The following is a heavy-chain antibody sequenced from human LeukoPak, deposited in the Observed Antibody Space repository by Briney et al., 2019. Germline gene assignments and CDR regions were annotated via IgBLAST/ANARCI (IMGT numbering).Heavy chain of an antibody. Sequence: GGSLRLSCAASGFTFSSYSMNWVRQAPGKGLEWVSYISSSSSTIYYADSVKGRFTISRDNAKNSLCLQMNSLRAEDTAVYYCARDKAGYDSSGYYYTNWFDPWGQGTLVTVS. CDR2: ISSSSSTI. J-gene: IGHJ5*02. CDR1: GFTFSSYS. V-gene: IGHV3-48*01. CDR3: ARDKAGYDSSGYYYTNWFDP. D-gene: IGHD3-22*01.